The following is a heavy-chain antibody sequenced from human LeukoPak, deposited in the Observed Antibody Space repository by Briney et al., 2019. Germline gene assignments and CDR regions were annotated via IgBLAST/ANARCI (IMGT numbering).Heavy chain of an antibody. Sequence: GGSLRLSCAASGFTFSSYSMNLVRQAPGKGLEWVSYISSSSSTIYYADSVKGRFTISRDNAKNSLYLQMNSLRAEDTAVYYCARDRQYCSSTSCYHWFDPWGQGTLVTVSS. CDR2: ISSSSSTI. D-gene: IGHD2-2*01. CDR1: GFTFSSYS. CDR3: ARDRQYCSSTSCYHWFDP. V-gene: IGHV3-48*01. J-gene: IGHJ5*02.